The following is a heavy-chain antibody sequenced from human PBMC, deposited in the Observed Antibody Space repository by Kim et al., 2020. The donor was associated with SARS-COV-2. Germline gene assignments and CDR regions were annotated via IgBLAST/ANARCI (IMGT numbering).Heavy chain of an antibody. CDR1: GGSISSGGYY. CDR2: IYYSGST. D-gene: IGHD1-26*01. Sequence: SETLSLTCTVSGGSISSGGYYWSWIRQHPGKGLEWIGYIYYSGSTYYNPSLKSRVTISVDTSKNQFSLKLSSVTAADTAVYYCARDQIVGATTGNWYFDLWGRGTLSLSPQ. V-gene: IGHV4-31*03. J-gene: IGHJ2*01. CDR3: ARDQIVGATTGNWYFDL.